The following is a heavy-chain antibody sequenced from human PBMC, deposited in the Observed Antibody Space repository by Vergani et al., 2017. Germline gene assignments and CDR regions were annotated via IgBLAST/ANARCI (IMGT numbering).Heavy chain of an antibody. V-gene: IGHV3-30*02. D-gene: IGHD1-26*01. CDR2: IRYDGSNK. CDR3: TKERYFDYSYGMDV. Sequence: QVQLVESGGGVVQPGGSLRLSCAASGFTFSSYGMHWVRQAPGKGLEWVAFIRYDGSNKYYADSVKGRFTISRDNSKNTLYLQMNSLRAEDTAVYYCTKERYFDYSYGMDVWGQGTTVNVSS. J-gene: IGHJ6*02. CDR1: GFTFSSYG.